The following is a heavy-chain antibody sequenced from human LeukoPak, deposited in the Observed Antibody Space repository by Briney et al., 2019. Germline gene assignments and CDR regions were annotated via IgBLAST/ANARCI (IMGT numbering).Heavy chain of an antibody. J-gene: IGHJ4*02. CDR2: SYYSGST. D-gene: IGHD6-13*01. CDR1: GGSISSSSYY. V-gene: IGHV4-39*01. Sequence: PSETLSLTCTVSGGSISSSSYYWGWIRQPPGKGLEWIGSSYYSGSTYYNPSRKSRVTISVDTSKNQFSLKLSSVTAADTAVYYCASEYSSSWYVAYWGQGTLVTVSS. CDR3: ASEYSSSWYVAY.